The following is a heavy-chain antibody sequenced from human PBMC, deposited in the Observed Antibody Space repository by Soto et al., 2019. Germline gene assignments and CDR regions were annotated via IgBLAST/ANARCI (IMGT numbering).Heavy chain of an antibody. Sequence: GGSLRLSCAASGFTFSSYWMSWVRQAPGKGLEWVANIKQDGSEKYYVDSVKGRFTISRDNAKNSLYLQMNSLRAEDTAVYYCARDHRTQWLRYVYYGMDVWGQGTTVTVSS. CDR2: IKQDGSEK. J-gene: IGHJ6*02. V-gene: IGHV3-7*05. CDR1: GFTFSSYW. CDR3: ARDHRTQWLRYVYYGMDV. D-gene: IGHD5-12*01.